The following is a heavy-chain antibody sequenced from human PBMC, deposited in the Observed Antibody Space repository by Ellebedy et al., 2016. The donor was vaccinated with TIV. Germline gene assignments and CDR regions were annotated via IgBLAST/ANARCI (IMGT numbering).Heavy chain of an antibody. CDR3: ARDWEPNRPYYFDY. J-gene: IGHJ4*02. Sequence: ASVKVSCKASGYTFTSYDINWVRQAPGQGLEWMGWINPNSGGTNYAQKLQGRVTMTTDTSTSTAYMELRSLRSDDTAVYYCARDWEPNRPYYFDYWGQGTLVTVSS. V-gene: IGHV1-18*01. CDR2: INPNSGGT. CDR1: GYTFTSYD. D-gene: IGHD1-26*01.